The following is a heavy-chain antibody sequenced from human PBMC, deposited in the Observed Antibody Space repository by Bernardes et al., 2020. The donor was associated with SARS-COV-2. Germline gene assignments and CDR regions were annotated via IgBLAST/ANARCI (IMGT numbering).Heavy chain of an antibody. CDR1: GGSISSSSYY. V-gene: IGHV4-39*07. CDR2: IYYRGRT. Sequence: SETLSLTCTVSGGSISSSSYYWGWIRQPPGKGLEWIGSIYYRGRTYYNPSLKSRVTISVDTSKNQFSLKLSSVTAADTAVYYCARADPRGFDYWGQGTLVTGSS. J-gene: IGHJ4*02. CDR3: ARADPRGFDY.